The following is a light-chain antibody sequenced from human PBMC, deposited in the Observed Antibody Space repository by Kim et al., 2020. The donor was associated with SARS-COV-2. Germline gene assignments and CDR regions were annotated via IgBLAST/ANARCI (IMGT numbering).Light chain of an antibody. V-gene: IGLV3-9*01. Sequence: SYELTQPLSVSVALGQTARITCGGNNIGSKNVHWYQQKPGQAPVLVIYGDSNRPSGIPERFSGPNSGNTATLTISRAQAGDEADYYCQVWDSSTAHYVFGTGTKVTVL. CDR3: QVWDSSTAHYV. CDR2: GDS. CDR1: NIGSKN. J-gene: IGLJ1*01.